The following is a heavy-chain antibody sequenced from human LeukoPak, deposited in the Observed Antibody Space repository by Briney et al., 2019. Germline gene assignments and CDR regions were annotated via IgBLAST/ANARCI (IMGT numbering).Heavy chain of an antibody. CDR1: GGTFSSYA. Sequence: SVKVSCKASGGTFSSYAISWVRQAPGQGLEWMGGIIPIFGTANYAQKFQGRVTITADKSTSTAYMELSSPRSEDTAVYYCARQPRRGYSYGYSPYFDYWGQGTLVTVSS. CDR2: IIPIFGTA. V-gene: IGHV1-69*06. J-gene: IGHJ4*02. D-gene: IGHD5-18*01. CDR3: ARQPRRGYSYGYSPYFDY.